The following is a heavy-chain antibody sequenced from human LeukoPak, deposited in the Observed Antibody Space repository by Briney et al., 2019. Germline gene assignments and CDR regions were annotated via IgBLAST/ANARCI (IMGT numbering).Heavy chain of an antibody. J-gene: IGHJ4*02. Sequence: GSSVKVSCKASGGTFSSYAISWVRQAPGQGLEWMGGIIPIFGTANYAQKFRGRVTITADKSTSTAYMELSSLGSEDTAVYYCALDTAESYYFDYWGQGTLVTVSS. CDR3: ALDTAESYYFDY. CDR2: IIPIFGTA. V-gene: IGHV1-69*06. D-gene: IGHD5-18*01. CDR1: GGTFSSYA.